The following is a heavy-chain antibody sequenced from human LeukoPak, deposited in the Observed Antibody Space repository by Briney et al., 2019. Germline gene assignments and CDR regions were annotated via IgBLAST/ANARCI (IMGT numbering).Heavy chain of an antibody. J-gene: IGHJ3*01. Sequence: GGSLRLSCAASGFTFSSFAMSWVRQAPGKGLEWVSGISGSGGTTYCADSVKGRFTISRDNSKNTLYLQVNSLRAEDTALYYCAKAVAGYDAFDVWGQGTMVIVSS. CDR2: ISGSGGTT. D-gene: IGHD6-19*01. CDR1: GFTFSSFA. CDR3: AKAVAGYDAFDV. V-gene: IGHV3-23*01.